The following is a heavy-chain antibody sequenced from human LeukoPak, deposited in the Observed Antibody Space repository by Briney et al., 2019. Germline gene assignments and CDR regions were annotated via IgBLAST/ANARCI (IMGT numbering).Heavy chain of an antibody. CDR3: ASMYYYDSSGYYPFDY. J-gene: IGHJ4*02. CDR1: GGTFSSYA. Sequence: GAPVKVSCKASGGTFSSYAISWVRQAPGQGLEWMGWINPNSGGTNYAQKFQGRVTMTRDTSISTAYMELSRLRSDDTAVYYCASMYYYDSSGYYPFDYWGQGTLVTVSS. CDR2: INPNSGGT. V-gene: IGHV1-2*02. D-gene: IGHD3-22*01.